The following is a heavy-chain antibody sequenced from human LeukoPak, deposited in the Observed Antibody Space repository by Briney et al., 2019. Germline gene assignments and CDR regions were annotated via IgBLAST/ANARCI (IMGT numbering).Heavy chain of an antibody. J-gene: IGHJ5*02. Sequence: SVKVSCKASGGTFISYAISWVRQAPGQGLEWMGGIIPIFGTANYAQKFQGRVTITADESTSTAYMELSSLRSEDTAVYYCARSNYDFWSGYYTRAANWFDPWGQGTLVTVSS. V-gene: IGHV1-69*13. CDR1: GGTFISYA. CDR3: ARSNYDFWSGYYTRAANWFDP. D-gene: IGHD3-3*01. CDR2: IIPIFGTA.